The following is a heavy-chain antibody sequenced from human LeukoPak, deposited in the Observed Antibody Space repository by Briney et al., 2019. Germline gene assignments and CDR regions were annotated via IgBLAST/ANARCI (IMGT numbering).Heavy chain of an antibody. D-gene: IGHD4-17*01. CDR3: AKDDGGDYVGLDY. CDR2: ITDDGSKK. CDR1: GFSGTFYG. J-gene: IGHJ4*02. Sequence: PGRSLRLSCTDSGFSGTFYGMHWVRQAPGKGLEWLAVITDDGSKKYYGDSVKGRFTISRDNSKHTLYLQMNSLRGEDTAVYYCAKDDGGDYVGLDYWAREPWSPSPQ. V-gene: IGHV3-30*18.